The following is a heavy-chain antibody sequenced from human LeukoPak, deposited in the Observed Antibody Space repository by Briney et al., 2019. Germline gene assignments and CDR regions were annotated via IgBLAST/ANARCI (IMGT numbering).Heavy chain of an antibody. Sequence: GGSLRLSCAASGLTGSHNYVSWVRQAPGKGLEWVSYLSGRSDSIYYAESVKGRFTIPRDNARDSLYLQMNSLRDEDTAVYYCARDFRYRDSSGYYSFDYWGQGTLVTVSS. J-gene: IGHJ4*02. D-gene: IGHD3-22*01. CDR2: LSGRSDSI. V-gene: IGHV3-48*02. CDR1: GLTGSHNY. CDR3: ARDFRYRDSSGYYSFDY.